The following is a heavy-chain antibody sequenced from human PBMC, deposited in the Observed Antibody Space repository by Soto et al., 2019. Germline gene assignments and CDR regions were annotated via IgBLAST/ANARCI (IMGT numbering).Heavy chain of an antibody. CDR1: GFSFSSYA. CDR3: AIDPTYYDFWSGYPDLYYYYYGMDV. Sequence: AGGSLRLSCAASGFSFSSYAMHWVRQAPGKGLEWVAVISYDGSNRYYADSVKGRFTISRDNSKNTLYLQMNSLRAEDTAVYYCAIDPTYYDFWSGYPDLYYYYYGMDVWGQGTTVT. V-gene: IGHV3-30-3*01. J-gene: IGHJ6*02. CDR2: ISYDGSNR. D-gene: IGHD3-3*01.